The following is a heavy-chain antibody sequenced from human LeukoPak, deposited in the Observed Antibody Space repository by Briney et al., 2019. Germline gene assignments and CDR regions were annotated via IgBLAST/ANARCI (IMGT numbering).Heavy chain of an antibody. Sequence: PGGSLRLSCAASGFTFSSYSMNWVRQAPGKGLEWVSSISSSSSYIYYADSVKGRFTISRDNAKNSLYLQMNSLRAEDTAVYYCARDMVVGSGSPIDYWGQETLVTVSS. J-gene: IGHJ4*02. CDR2: ISSSSSYI. CDR1: GFTFSSYS. CDR3: ARDMVVGSGSPIDY. D-gene: IGHD1-26*01. V-gene: IGHV3-21*01.